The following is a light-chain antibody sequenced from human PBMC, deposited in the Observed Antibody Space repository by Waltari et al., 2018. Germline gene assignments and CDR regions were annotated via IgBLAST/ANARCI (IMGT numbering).Light chain of an antibody. CDR1: SSDVGGYNY. CDR3: CSYAGSYTWV. V-gene: IGLV2-11*01. J-gene: IGLJ3*02. Sequence: QSALTQPRAGSGAAGQSVTISCTGTSSDVGGYNYVSWYQQHPGKAPKLMIYDVSKRPSGVPDRFSGSKSGNTASLTISGLQAEDEADYYCCSYAGSYTWVFGGGTKLTVL. CDR2: DVS.